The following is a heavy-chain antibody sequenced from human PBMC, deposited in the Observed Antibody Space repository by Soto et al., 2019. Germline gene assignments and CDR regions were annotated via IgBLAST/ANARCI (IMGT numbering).Heavy chain of an antibody. V-gene: IGHV3-72*01. D-gene: IGHD1-26*01. CDR3: ARYSGSYSRGLDY. J-gene: IGHJ4*02. CDR1: GFTFSGHY. CDR2: IRNKANRYST. Sequence: AGTLTLSCAASGFTFSGHYMEWVRQAPGKVLEWVGRIRNKANRYSTEYAASVQGRFTISRDDSMNSLYLQMNSLKTEDTAVFYCARYSGSYSRGLDYWGQGT.